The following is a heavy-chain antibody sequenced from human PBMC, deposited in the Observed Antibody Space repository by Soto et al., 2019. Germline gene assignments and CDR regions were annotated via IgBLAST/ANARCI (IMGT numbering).Heavy chain of an antibody. Sequence: EVQLLDSGGGLVQPGGSLRLSCAASGFTFSNYAMRWVRQAPGKGLEWVSGVGGSGDSTYYADSVKGRFTISRDNSKDTLYQQMNSLSAEDTAVYYCAKSPLGYCSGGSCYPPHYFDYWGQGTLVTVSS. V-gene: IGHV3-23*01. CDR3: AKSPLGYCSGGSCYPPHYFDY. CDR1: GFTFSNYA. CDR2: VGGSGDST. D-gene: IGHD2-15*01. J-gene: IGHJ4*02.